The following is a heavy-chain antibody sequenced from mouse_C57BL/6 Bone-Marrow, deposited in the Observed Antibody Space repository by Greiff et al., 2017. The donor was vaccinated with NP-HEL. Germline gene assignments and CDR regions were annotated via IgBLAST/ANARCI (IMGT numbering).Heavy chain of an antibody. CDR3: ARGGFRLD. Sequence: EVQLQQSGPELVKPGASVKISCKASGYTFTDYYMNWVKQSHGKSLEWIGDINPNNGGTSYNQKFKGKATLTVDKSSSTAYMELRSLTSEDSAVYYCARGGFRLDWGQGTLVTVSA. J-gene: IGHJ3*01. CDR1: GYTFTDYY. CDR2: INPNNGGT. D-gene: IGHD2-2*01. V-gene: IGHV1-26*01.